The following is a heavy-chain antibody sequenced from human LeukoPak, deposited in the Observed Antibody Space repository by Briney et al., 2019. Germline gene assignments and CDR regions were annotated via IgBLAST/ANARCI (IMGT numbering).Heavy chain of an antibody. CDR1: GFTFSNYA. Sequence: GGSLRLSCAASGFTFSNYAMSWVRQAPGKGLEWVSAISGSGGSTYCADSVKGRFTISRDNSKSTLYLQMNSLRAEDTAVYYCAKSGLSYSQHWGQGTLVGVSS. D-gene: IGHD3-10*01. CDR3: AKSGLSYSQH. CDR2: ISGSGGST. V-gene: IGHV3-23*01. J-gene: IGHJ1*01.